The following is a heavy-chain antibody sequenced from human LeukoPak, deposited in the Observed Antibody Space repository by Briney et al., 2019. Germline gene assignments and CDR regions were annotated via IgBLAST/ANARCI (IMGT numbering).Heavy chain of an antibody. D-gene: IGHD4-17*01. CDR1: GGSISSGSHW. CDR3: AREGPDYGDYDGRLYYYYYMDV. Sequence: SETLSLTCTVSGGSISSGSHWWGWIRQPPGKGLEWIGSMDYSGRTYYDPSLRSRVTMSVDTSKNQFSLKLSSVTAADAAVYYCAREGPDYGDYDGRLYYYYYMDVWGKGTTVTVSS. J-gene: IGHJ6*03. CDR2: MDYSGRT. V-gene: IGHV4-39*07.